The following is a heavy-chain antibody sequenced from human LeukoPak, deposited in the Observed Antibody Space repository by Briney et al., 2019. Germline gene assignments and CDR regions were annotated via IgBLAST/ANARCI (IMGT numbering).Heavy chain of an antibody. Sequence: SQTLSLTCAISGDSVSSHSAAWNWIRQSPSRGLEWLGRTYYRSKWYNDYAVSVKSRITINPDTSKNQFSLQLNSVTPEDTAVYYCARDLASLTYHYGSGSHLFDYWGQGTLVTVSS. V-gene: IGHV6-1*01. CDR1: GDSVSSHSAA. CDR2: TYYRSKWYN. J-gene: IGHJ4*02. D-gene: IGHD3-10*01. CDR3: ARDLASLTYHYGSGSHLFDY.